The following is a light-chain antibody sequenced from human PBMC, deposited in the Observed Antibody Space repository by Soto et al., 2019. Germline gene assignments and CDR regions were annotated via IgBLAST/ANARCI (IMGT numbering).Light chain of an antibody. CDR3: RSYTSSTTAV. CDR2: DVS. J-gene: IGLJ1*01. V-gene: IGLV2-14*03. Sequence: QSALTQPASVSGSPGQSITISCTGTSSDVGFSNYVFWFQQHPGKAPKLMISDVSNRPSGVSNRFSGSKSGNRASLTISGPRAEDEADYYCRSYTSSTTAVFGPGPKLPAL. CDR1: SSDVGFSNY.